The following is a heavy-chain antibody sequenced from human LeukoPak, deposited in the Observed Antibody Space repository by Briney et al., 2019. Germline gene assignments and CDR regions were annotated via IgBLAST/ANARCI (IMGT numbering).Heavy chain of an antibody. J-gene: IGHJ4*02. CDR1: GGSFSGYY. V-gene: IGHV4-34*01. D-gene: IGHD3-3*01. CDR3: ARQASITIFGVVPGYYFDY. CDR2: INHSGST. Sequence: SETLSLTCAVYGGSFSGYYWSWIRQPPGKGLEWIGEINHSGSTNYNPSLKSRVTISVDRSKNQFSLKLSSVTAADTAVYYCARQASITIFGVVPGYYFDYWGQGTLVTVSS.